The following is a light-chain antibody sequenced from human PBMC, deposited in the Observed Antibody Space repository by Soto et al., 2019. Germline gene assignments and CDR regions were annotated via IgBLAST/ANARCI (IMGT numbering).Light chain of an antibody. V-gene: IGLV2-14*03. CDR2: DVS. J-gene: IGLJ1*01. Sequence: QSVLTQSASVSGAPGQSITISCRGGSSDVGYYKYVSWDQHHPGKAPKLMIYDVSNRPSGVSNRFSGSKSANTASLTISGLQAEDEADYYCSSYTSSSTLVFGTGTKSPS. CDR1: SSDVGYYKY. CDR3: SSYTSSSTLV.